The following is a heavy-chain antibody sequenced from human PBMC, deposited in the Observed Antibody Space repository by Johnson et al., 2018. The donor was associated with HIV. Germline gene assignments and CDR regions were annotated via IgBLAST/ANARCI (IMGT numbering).Heavy chain of an antibody. J-gene: IGHJ3*02. V-gene: IGHV3-30*14. CDR1: GFTFSSYA. CDR3: ARAVCRGGRCYSHDAFDI. CDR2: ISYDGSNK. D-gene: IGHD2-15*01. Sequence: QMQLVESGGGVVQPGRSLRLSCAASGFTFSSYAMHWVRQAPGKGLEWVAVISYDGSNKYYADSVKGRFTISRDNSKNSLYLQMNSLRAGDTALYYCARAVCRGGRCYSHDAFDIWGQGTMVTVSS.